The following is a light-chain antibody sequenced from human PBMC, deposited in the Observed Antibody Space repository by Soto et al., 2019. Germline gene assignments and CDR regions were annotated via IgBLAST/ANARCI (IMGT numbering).Light chain of an antibody. Sequence: IQMTQSPSSLSASVGDRFTITCRASQSISSYLNWYQQKPGKAPKLLIYAASSLQSGVPSRFSGSVSGTDFTLTISSLQPEDFATYYCQQSYSTPRTFDQGTKVDIK. CDR1: QSISSY. J-gene: IGKJ1*01. CDR2: AAS. V-gene: IGKV1-39*01. CDR3: QQSYSTPRT.